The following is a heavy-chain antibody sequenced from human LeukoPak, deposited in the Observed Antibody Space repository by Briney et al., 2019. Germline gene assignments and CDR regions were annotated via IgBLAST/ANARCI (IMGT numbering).Heavy chain of an antibody. CDR2: ISAYNGNT. D-gene: IGHD2-15*01. CDR3: ARASYCSDGSCYSDY. V-gene: IGHV1-18*01. Sequence: ASAKVSCKASGYTLTSYSISWVRQAPGQGLEWMGWISAYNGNTIYAQKVKGRVTMTTDTSTSTAYMELRSLKSDDTAVYYCARASYCSDGSCYSDYWGQGTLVTVSS. J-gene: IGHJ4*02. CDR1: GYTLTSYS.